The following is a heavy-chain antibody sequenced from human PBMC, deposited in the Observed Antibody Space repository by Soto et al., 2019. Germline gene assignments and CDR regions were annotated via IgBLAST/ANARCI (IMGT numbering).Heavy chain of an antibody. J-gene: IGHJ4*02. CDR3: AKDRLSGFDY. Sequence: GGSLRLSCAASGFTFTSYAMNWVRQAPGKGLEWVSFISGLGDSTYYADSVKGRFTVSRDNSKNTLYLQLNSLRVEDTAIYFCAKDRLSGFDYWGQGILVTVSS. CDR2: ISGLGDST. V-gene: IGHV3-23*01. CDR1: GFTFTSYA.